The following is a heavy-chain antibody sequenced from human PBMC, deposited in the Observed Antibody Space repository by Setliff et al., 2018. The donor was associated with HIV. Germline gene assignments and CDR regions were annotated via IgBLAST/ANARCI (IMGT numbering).Heavy chain of an antibody. D-gene: IGHD6-13*01. CDR2: ISHSGIT. CDR1: GASVNTNNYY. V-gene: IGHV4-39*07. J-gene: IGHJ6*03. CDR3: ARGRSRWTYYNYYYMDV. Sequence: PSETLSLTCTVSGASVNTNNYYWGWIRQPPGKGLEWIGYISHSGITYYNPSLKSRVTISVDTSKNQFSLKLSSVTAADTAVYYCARGRSRWTYYNYYYMDVWGKGTTVTVSS.